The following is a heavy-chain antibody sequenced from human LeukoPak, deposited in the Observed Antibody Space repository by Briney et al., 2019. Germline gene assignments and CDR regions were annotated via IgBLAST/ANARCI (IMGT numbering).Heavy chain of an antibody. V-gene: IGHV5-10-1*01. CDR2: IDPSDSYT. J-gene: IGHJ5*02. D-gene: IGHD3-10*01. Sequence: GASLKIFCKASGYSFTSYWISWVRQMPGKGLEWMGKIDPSDSYTNYGPSFQGLVTISADKSVSTAYLQWSSLKASDTAIYYCARGQYYFGSGSSWGQGTLVTVSS. CDR1: GYSFTSYW. CDR3: ARGQYYFGSGSS.